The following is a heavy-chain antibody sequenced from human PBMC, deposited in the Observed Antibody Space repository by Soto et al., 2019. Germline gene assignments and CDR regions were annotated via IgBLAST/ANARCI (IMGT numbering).Heavy chain of an antibody. CDR2: ITSSSGTI. J-gene: IGHJ6*02. CDR1: GFTFTTYS. Sequence: EVQLVESGGGLVQPGGSLRLSCAASGFTFTTYSMSWFRQAPGKGLEWVSYITSSSGTIYYADSAKGRFTISRDNAKNSLYLQMNSLRDEDTAVYYCVRGNIAYSCINTRPCGMDVWGHGTTVTVSS. D-gene: IGHD6-13*01. V-gene: IGHV3-48*02. CDR3: VRGNIAYSCINTRPCGMDV.